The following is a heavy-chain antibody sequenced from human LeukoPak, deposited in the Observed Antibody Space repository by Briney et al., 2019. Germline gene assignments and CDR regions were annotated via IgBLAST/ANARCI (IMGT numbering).Heavy chain of an antibody. V-gene: IGHV4-59*12. CDR1: GGSMSPYH. CDR2: IYYSGST. Sequence: SSETLSLTCTVSGGSMSPYHWGWIRRPPGKGLEWTGYIYYSGSTNYNPSLNSRVTISVDTSKNQFSLRLSSVTAADTAIYYCAREVSGPFDYWGQGTLVTVSS. CDR3: AREVSGPFDY. J-gene: IGHJ4*02.